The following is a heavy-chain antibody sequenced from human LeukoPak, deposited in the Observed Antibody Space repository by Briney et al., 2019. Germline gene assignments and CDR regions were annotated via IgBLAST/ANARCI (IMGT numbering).Heavy chain of an antibody. Sequence: ASVKVSCKASGYRFTSYDMHSVRQAPGQGLEWMGIINPSGGSTSYAQRFQGRVAMTRDTSTTTVYMEVNSLTSEDTAVYFCARDRRAAAAEWARYGMDVWGQGTTVTVSS. V-gene: IGHV1-46*01. J-gene: IGHJ6*02. CDR2: INPSGGST. CDR3: ARDRRAAAAEWARYGMDV. D-gene: IGHD6-13*01. CDR1: GYRFTSYD.